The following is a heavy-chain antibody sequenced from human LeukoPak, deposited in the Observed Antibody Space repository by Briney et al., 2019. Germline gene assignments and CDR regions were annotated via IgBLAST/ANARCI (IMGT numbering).Heavy chain of an antibody. J-gene: IGHJ4*02. V-gene: IGHV3-30*03. CDR1: GFTFSTFG. CDR2: ISYGGSND. CDR3: GRGNYLVS. Sequence: PGGSLRLSCAASGFTFSTFGMHWVRQAPGKGLEWVAFISYGGSNDYYADSVKGRFTISRDNSKNTLYLQMNSLRAEDTAVYYCGRGNYLVSWGQGTLVTVSS.